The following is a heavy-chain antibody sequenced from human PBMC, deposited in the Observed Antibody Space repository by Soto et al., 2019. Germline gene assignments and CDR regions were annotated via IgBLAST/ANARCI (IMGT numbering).Heavy chain of an antibody. D-gene: IGHD6-19*01. V-gene: IGHV3-30*18. CDR1: GFTFSGNA. Sequence: QVQLVESGGGVVQPGRSLRLSGPASGFTFSGNARHWVRRAPGKGLEWVAVISYDGSNKYYADSVKGRFTISRDNSKNTLYLQMNSLRAEDTAVYYCAKDVVSGWYYFDYWGQGTLVTVSS. CDR2: ISYDGSNK. J-gene: IGHJ4*02. CDR3: AKDVVSGWYYFDY.